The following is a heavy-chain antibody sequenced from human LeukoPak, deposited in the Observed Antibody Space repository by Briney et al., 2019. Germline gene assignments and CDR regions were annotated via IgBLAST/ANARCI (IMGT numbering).Heavy chain of an antibody. Sequence: GGSLRLSCAASGFTFSSYAMSWVRQAPGKGLEWVSYISSSGSTIYYADSVKGRFTISRDNAKNSLYLQMNSLRAEDTAVYYCARLNQDAFDIWGQGAMVTVSS. V-gene: IGHV3-48*04. CDR1: GFTFSSYA. CDR2: ISSSGSTI. J-gene: IGHJ3*02. D-gene: IGHD1-14*01. CDR3: ARLNQDAFDI.